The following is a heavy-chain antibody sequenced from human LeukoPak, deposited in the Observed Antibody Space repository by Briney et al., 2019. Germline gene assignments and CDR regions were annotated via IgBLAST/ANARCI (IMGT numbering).Heavy chain of an antibody. Sequence: GGSLRLSCAASGFTVRSNYMSWVRQAPGKGLEWVSVIYSGGSTYYADSVKGRFTISRDNSKNTLYLQMNSLRAEDTAVYYCARVTRVVVIRADAFDIWGQGTMVTVSS. V-gene: IGHV3-66*01. CDR1: GFTVRSNY. D-gene: IGHD3-22*01. J-gene: IGHJ3*02. CDR2: IYSGGST. CDR3: ARVTRVVVIRADAFDI.